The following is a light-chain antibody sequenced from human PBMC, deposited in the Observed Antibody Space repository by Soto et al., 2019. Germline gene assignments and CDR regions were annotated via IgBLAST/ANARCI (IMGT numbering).Light chain of an antibody. CDR1: SSDVGAYNY. CDR2: DVS. CDR3: SSYTSSSTVV. V-gene: IGLV2-14*03. Sequence: QSALTQPASVSGSPGQSITISCTGTSSDVGAYNYVSWCQHHPGKAPKLLIYDVSHRPSGVSNRFSGSKSGNTASLTISGLQAEDEADYYCSSYTSSSTVVFGGGTKVTVL. J-gene: IGLJ2*01.